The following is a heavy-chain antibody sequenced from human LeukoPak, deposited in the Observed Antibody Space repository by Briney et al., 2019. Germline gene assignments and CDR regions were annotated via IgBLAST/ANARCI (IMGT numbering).Heavy chain of an antibody. V-gene: IGHV1-18*01. CDR1: GYTLTELP. CDR2: ISAYNGNT. J-gene: IGHJ4*02. CDR3: ARDAGRDGYNH. Sequence: ASVKVSCKVSGYTLTELPMHWVRQAPGQGLEWMGWISAYNGNTNYAQKLQGRVTMTTDTSTSTAYMELRSLRSDDTAVYYCARDAGRDGYNHWGQGTLVTVSS. D-gene: IGHD5-24*01.